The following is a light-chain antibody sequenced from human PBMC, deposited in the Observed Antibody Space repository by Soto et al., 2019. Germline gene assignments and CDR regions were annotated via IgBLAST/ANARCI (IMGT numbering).Light chain of an antibody. CDR2: EVN. CDR3: CSFAGSSTFEV. V-gene: IGLV2-23*02. Sequence: QSVLTQPASVSGSPGQSITISCTGTSSDVGNYNLVSWYQQHPGIAPKLMIYEVNKRPSGVPDRFSGSKSGNTASLTISGLQAEDEADYYCCSFAGSSTFEVFGGGTQLTVL. J-gene: IGLJ2*01. CDR1: SSDVGNYNL.